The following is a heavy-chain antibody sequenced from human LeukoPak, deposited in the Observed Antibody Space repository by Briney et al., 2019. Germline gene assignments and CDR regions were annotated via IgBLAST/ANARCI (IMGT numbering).Heavy chain of an antibody. CDR3: ARDFYGDFSKFDY. CDR2: IWYDGSNK. J-gene: IGHJ4*02. V-gene: IGHV3-33*01. Sequence: PGRSLRLSCAASGFTFSTYGMHWVRQAPGKGLEWAAVIWYDGSNKYYADSVKGRFTISRDNSKNTLYLQMNSLSAEDTAVYYCARDFYGDFSKFDYWGQGTLVTV. D-gene: IGHD4-17*01. CDR1: GFTFSTYG.